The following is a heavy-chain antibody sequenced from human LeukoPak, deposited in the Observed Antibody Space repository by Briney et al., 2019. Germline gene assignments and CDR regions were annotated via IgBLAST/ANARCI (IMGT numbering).Heavy chain of an antibody. CDR1: GGSFRGYY. J-gene: IGHJ5*02. CDR2: INHSGST. Sequence: SETLSLTCAVYGGSFRGYYWSWIRQPPGKGLEWIGEINHSGSTNYNPSLKSRVTISVDTSKNQFSLKLSSVTAADTAVYYCARGLGCSGSQIRFDPWGQGTLVTVSS. D-gene: IGHD3-10*02. CDR3: ARGLGCSGSQIRFDP. V-gene: IGHV4-34*01.